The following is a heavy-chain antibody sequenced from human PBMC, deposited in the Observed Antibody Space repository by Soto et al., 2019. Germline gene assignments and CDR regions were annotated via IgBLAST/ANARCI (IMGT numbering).Heavy chain of an antibody. V-gene: IGHV1-69*02. D-gene: IGHD1-26*01. CDR3: EKALGATPGMDV. CDR2: IIPILGIA. Sequence: QVQLVQSGAEVKKPGSSVKVSCKASGGTFSSYTISWVRQAPGQGLEWMGRIIPILGIANYAQKFQGRVTITADKSTSTAYMELSSLRSEDTAVYYCEKALGATPGMDVWGQGTTVTVSS. J-gene: IGHJ6*02. CDR1: GGTFSSYT.